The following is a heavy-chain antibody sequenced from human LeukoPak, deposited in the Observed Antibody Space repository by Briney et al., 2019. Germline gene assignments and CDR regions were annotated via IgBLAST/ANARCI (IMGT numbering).Heavy chain of an antibody. CDR2: ISGSGGST. CDR1: GFTFSNYV. V-gene: IGHV3-23*01. D-gene: IGHD6-19*01. Sequence: GGSLRLSCAASGFTFSNYVMSWVRQAPGKGLEWVSAISGSGGSTNYADSVKGRFTISRDNSKNTLYLQMNSLRAEDTAVYYCARESAVAGRGRWFDPWGQGTLVTVSS. J-gene: IGHJ5*02. CDR3: ARESAVAGRGRWFDP.